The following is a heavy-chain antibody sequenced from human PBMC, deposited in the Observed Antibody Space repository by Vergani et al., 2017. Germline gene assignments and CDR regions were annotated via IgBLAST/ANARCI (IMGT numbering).Heavy chain of an antibody. D-gene: IGHD1-26*01. Sequence: QVQLVQSGAEVKKPGSSVKVSCKASGGAFSSYAISWVRQAPGQGLEWMGGIRPNFGTANYAQKFQGRVTITADKSTSTAYMELSSLRSEDTAVYYWARDSHIVGAGNWFDPWGQGTLVTVSS. V-gene: IGHV1-69*06. J-gene: IGHJ5*02. CDR3: ARDSHIVGAGNWFDP. CDR1: GGAFSSYA. CDR2: IRPNFGTA.